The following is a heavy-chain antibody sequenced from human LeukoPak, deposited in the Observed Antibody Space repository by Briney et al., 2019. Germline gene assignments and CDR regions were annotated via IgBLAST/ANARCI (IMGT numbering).Heavy chain of an antibody. V-gene: IGHV1-2*02. J-gene: IGHJ4*02. CDR2: INPNSGGT. D-gene: IGHD1-26*01. CDR1: GYTFTGYY. Sequence: ASVKVSCKASGYTFTGYYMHWVRQAPGQGLEWMGWINPNSGGTNYAQKFQGRVTMTRDTSISTAYMELSRLRSDDTAVYYCARLSGTSGSYYGHFDYWGQGTLVTVSS. CDR3: ARLSGTSGSYYGHFDY.